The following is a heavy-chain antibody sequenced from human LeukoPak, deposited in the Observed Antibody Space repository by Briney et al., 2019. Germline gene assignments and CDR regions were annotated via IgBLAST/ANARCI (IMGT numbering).Heavy chain of an antibody. D-gene: IGHD4-17*01. CDR2: IYYSGST. CDR3: ARAYGDFYFDY. Sequence: KSSETLSLTRTVSGGSISSYYWSWIRQPPGKGLEWIGYIYYSGSTNYNPSLKSRVTISVDTSKNQFSLKLSSVTAADTAVYYCARAYGDFYFDYWGQGTLVTVSS. J-gene: IGHJ4*02. V-gene: IGHV4-59*01. CDR1: GGSISSYY.